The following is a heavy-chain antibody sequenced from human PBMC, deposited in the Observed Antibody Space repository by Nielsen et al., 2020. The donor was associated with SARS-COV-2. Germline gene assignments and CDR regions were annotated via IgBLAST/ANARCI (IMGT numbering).Heavy chain of an antibody. Sequence: EGSLRLSCAASGFMFSTYAMSWVRQAPGKGLEWVSGIIGSGGRSHYADSVEGRFTISRDNAKNTLYLQMNSLRAEDTAVYYCATLSAPLDYWGQGTLVTVSS. V-gene: IGHV3-23*01. D-gene: IGHD6-6*01. J-gene: IGHJ4*02. CDR2: IIGSGGRS. CDR1: GFMFSTYA. CDR3: ATLSAPLDY.